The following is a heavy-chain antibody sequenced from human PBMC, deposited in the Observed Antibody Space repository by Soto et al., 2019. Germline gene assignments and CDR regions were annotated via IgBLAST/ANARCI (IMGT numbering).Heavy chain of an antibody. J-gene: IGHJ4*02. CDR1: GGSISSSSYY. CDR2: IYYSGST. CDR3: ATLWGQD. V-gene: IGHV4-39*01. D-gene: IGHD3-10*01. Sequence: QLQLQESGPGLVKPSETLSLTCTVSGGSISSSSYYWGWIRQPPGKGLEWIGRIYYSGSTYYNPSLNCRIXISVATSKNQFSLKLSSVTAADTAVYYCATLWGQDWGQGTLVTVSS.